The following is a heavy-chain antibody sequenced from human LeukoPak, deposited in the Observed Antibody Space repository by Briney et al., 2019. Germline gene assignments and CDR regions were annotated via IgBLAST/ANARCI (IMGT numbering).Heavy chain of an antibody. CDR2: ITSSGDAT. Sequence: GGSLRLSCAASGFTFNIYAMSWVRQAPGKGLEWVSSITSSGDATFHADSVKDRFTISRDNSKSTLYLQMSRLRVEDTAVYYCAKDRPNYHESNGHYYRLNGDSWGQGTLVTASS. D-gene: IGHD3-22*01. CDR1: GFTFNIYA. V-gene: IGHV3-23*01. CDR3: AKDRPNYHESNGHYYRLNGDS. J-gene: IGHJ5*01.